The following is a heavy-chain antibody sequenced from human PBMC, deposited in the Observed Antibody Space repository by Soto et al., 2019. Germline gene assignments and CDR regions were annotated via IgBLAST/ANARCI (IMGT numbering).Heavy chain of an antibody. CDR2: IYPGDSDV. CDR3: ARHGPLNRRLRGGPLDF. D-gene: IGHD3-10*01. CDR1: EYTFTKYW. Sequence: GESLKISCAASEYTFTKYWIGWVRQMPGKGLEWMGIIYPGDSDVRYSPSFQGHVTISADKSINTVYLESSSLKPSDSATYFFARHGPLNRRLRGGPLDFWGQGS. V-gene: IGHV5-51*01. J-gene: IGHJ4*01.